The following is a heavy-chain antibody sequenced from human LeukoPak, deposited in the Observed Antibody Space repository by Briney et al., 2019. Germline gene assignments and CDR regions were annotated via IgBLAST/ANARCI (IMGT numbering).Heavy chain of an antibody. Sequence: GGSLRLSCAASGFTVSSYGMHWVRQAPGKGLEWVAVISYDGSNKYYADSVKGRFTISRDNSKNTLYLQMNSLRAEDTAVYYCARDAAGSGWYRGWDDAFDIWGQGTMVTVSS. J-gene: IGHJ3*02. CDR1: GFTVSSYG. V-gene: IGHV3-30*03. D-gene: IGHD6-19*01. CDR3: ARDAAGSGWYRGWDDAFDI. CDR2: ISYDGSNK.